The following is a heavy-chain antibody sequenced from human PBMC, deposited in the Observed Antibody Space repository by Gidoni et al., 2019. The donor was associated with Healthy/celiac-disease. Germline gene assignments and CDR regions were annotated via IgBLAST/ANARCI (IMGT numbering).Heavy chain of an antibody. CDR3: ARLDRYSSSSGLGWFDP. D-gene: IGHD6-6*01. CDR1: GYTFTSYG. Sequence: QVQLVQSGAEVKKPGASVKVSCKASGYTFTSYGISWVRQAPGQGLEWMGWISAYNGNTNYEQKLQGRVTMTTDTSTSTAYMELRSLRSDDTAVYYCARLDRYSSSSGLGWFDPWGQGTLVTVSS. CDR2: ISAYNGNT. J-gene: IGHJ5*02. V-gene: IGHV1-18*04.